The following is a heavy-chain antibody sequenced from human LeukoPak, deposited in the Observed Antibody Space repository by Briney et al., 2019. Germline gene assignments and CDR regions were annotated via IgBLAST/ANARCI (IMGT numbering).Heavy chain of an antibody. Sequence: GGSLRLSCAASGFTFSDYYMSWIRQAPGKGLEWVSYISSSGSTIYYADSVKGRFTISRDNAKNSLYLQMNSLRAEDTAVYYCARVEDYYGSGTPPYYYYYYMDVWGKGTTVTISS. CDR2: ISSSGSTI. V-gene: IGHV3-11*01. J-gene: IGHJ6*03. D-gene: IGHD3-10*01. CDR3: ARVEDYYGSGTPPYYYYYYMDV. CDR1: GFTFSDYY.